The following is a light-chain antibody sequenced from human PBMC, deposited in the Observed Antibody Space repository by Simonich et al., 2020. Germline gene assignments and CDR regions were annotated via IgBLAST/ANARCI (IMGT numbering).Light chain of an antibody. CDR2: WAS. V-gene: IGKV4-1*01. CDR3: QQYYSTPPIT. Sequence: DIVMTQSPDSLAVSLGERATINCKSSQSFLYSSNNKNYLAWYQQKPGQPPKLLIYWASTRESGVPDRFSGSGSGTDFTLPISSLQAEDVAVYYCQQYYSTPPITFGPGTKVDIK. J-gene: IGKJ3*01. CDR1: QSFLYSSNNKNY.